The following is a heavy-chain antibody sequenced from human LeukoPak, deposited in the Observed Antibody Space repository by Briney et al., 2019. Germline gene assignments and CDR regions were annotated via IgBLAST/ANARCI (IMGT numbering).Heavy chain of an antibody. CDR3: ASTRITISGVISEFDP. V-gene: IGHV4-59*01. CDR2: IYYSGST. J-gene: IGHJ5*02. Sequence: SETLSLTCTVSGGSITSYYWSWIRQPPGKGLEWIGYIYYSGSTKYNPSLKSRVTISVDTSKNQFSLKLTSVTVADTAVYYCASTRITISGVISEFDPWGQGILVTVSS. D-gene: IGHD3-3*01. CDR1: GGSITSYY.